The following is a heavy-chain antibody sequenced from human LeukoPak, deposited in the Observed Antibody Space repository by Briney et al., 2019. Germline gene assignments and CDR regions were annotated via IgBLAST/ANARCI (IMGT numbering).Heavy chain of an antibody. CDR1: GGSFSGYY. Sequence: TSETLSLTCAVYGGSFSGYYWSWIRQPPGKGLEWIGEINHSGSTNYNPSLKSRVTISVDTSKNQFSLKLSSVTAADTAVYYCARPRTSSSEGNWFDPWGQGTLVTVSS. D-gene: IGHD6-13*01. V-gene: IGHV4-34*01. CDR2: INHSGST. CDR3: ARPRTSSSEGNWFDP. J-gene: IGHJ5*02.